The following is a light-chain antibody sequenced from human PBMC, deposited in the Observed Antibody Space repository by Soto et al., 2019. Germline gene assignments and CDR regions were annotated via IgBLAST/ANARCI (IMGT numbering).Light chain of an antibody. J-gene: IGLJ2*01. CDR3: SSYTGGSTL. CDR1: SSDVGAYNF. V-gene: IGLV2-14*01. CDR2: EVR. Sequence: QSVLTQPASVSGSPGQSITISCTGTSSDVGAYNFVSWYQHHPDKAPKLIISEVRNRPSGVSNRFSGSKSGNTASLTISGLQAEDEAYYYCSSYTGGSTLFGGGTQLTVL.